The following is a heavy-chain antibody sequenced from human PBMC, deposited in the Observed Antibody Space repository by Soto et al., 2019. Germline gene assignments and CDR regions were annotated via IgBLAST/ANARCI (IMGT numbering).Heavy chain of an antibody. J-gene: IGHJ4*02. V-gene: IGHV1-46*03. CDR3: ARYDIVEGFDY. CDR2: INPSGGST. Sequence: ALVKVSCKASGYTFTSYYMHWVRQAPGQGLEWMGIINPSGGSTSYAQKFQGRVTMTRDTSTSTVYMELSSLRSEDTAVYYCARYDIVEGFDYWGQGTLVTVSS. CDR1: GYTFTSYY. D-gene: IGHD2-15*01.